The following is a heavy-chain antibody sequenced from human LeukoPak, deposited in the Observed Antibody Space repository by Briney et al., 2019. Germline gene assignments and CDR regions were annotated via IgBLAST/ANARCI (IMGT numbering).Heavy chain of an antibody. CDR3: AKADDYDLPMDY. J-gene: IGHJ4*02. CDR1: GFTFSGFY. Sequence: PGGSLRLSCAASGFTFSGFYMNWVRQAPGKGLEWVAVISYDGSNKYYADSVKGRFTISRDNSKNTLYLQMNSLRAEDTAVYYCAKADDYDLPMDYWGQGTLVTVSS. D-gene: IGHD3-22*01. CDR2: ISYDGSNK. V-gene: IGHV3-30*18.